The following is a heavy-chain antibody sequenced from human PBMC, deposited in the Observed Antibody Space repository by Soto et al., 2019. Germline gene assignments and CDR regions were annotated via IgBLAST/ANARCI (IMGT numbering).Heavy chain of an antibody. D-gene: IGHD6-13*01. V-gene: IGHV4-61*01. CDR3: ARDVSSSSPWFDP. J-gene: IGHJ5*02. Sequence: SETLSLTCTVSGGSVSGASYYWSWIRQPPGKTLEWIGYIYYRGNTNYNPSLKSRVTISIDTPKNQFSLQLSSVTAADTAVYYCARDVSSSSPWFDPWGLGTLVTVSS. CDR2: IYYRGNT. CDR1: GGSVSGASYY.